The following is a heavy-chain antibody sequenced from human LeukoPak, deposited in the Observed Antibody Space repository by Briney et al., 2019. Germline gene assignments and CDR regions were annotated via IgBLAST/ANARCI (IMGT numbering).Heavy chain of an antibody. CDR2: IYYSGST. D-gene: IGHD6-6*01. CDR3: ARALRAARHFDY. V-gene: IGHV4-59*01. J-gene: IGHJ4*02. CDR1: GGSISSYY. Sequence: SETVSLTCTVSGGSISSYYWSWIRQPPGKGLEWIGYIYYSGSTNYNPSLKSRVTISVDTSKNQFSLKLSSVTAADTAVYYCARALRAARHFDYWGQGTLVTVSS.